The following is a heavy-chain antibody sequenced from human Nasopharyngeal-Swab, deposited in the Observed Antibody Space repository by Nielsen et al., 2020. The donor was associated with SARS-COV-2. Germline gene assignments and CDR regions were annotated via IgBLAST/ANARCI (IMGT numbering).Heavy chain of an antibody. CDR2: ISSSSSYI. Sequence: GESLKISCAASGFTFSSYSMNWVRQAPGKGLEWVSSISSSSSYIYYADSVKGRFTISRDNAKNSLYLQMNSLRAEDTAVYYCARSSIYYDILTGYYTAYYGIDVWGQGTTVTVSS. CDR3: ARSSIYYDILTGYYTAYYGIDV. CDR1: GFTFSSYS. J-gene: IGHJ6*02. V-gene: IGHV3-21*01. D-gene: IGHD3-9*01.